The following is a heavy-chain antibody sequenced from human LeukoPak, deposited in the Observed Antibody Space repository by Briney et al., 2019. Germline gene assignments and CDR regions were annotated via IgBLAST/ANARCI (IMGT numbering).Heavy chain of an antibody. CDR2: ISSDGSNK. Sequence: PGRSLRLSCVASGFTFSSYGMHWVRQAPGKGLEWVAVISSDGSNKNYADSVTGRFTISRDNSKNTLYLQMNSLRVEDTAVYSCAKVSLHYDILSGFDHWGQGTLVTVSS. D-gene: IGHD3-9*01. V-gene: IGHV3-30*18. CDR1: GFTFSSYG. J-gene: IGHJ4*02. CDR3: AKVSLHYDILSGFDH.